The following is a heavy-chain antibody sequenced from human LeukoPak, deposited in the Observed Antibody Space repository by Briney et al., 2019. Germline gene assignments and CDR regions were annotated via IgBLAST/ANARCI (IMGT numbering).Heavy chain of an antibody. CDR2: ISGSGGAT. Sequence: GGTLRLSCAASGFTFSTFGMSWVRQAPGKGLEWVSAISGSGGATFYADSVKGRFTISRDNSKNTLYLQMNSLRAEDTAVYYCARGGYYYDSSGANYWGQGTLVTVSS. CDR3: ARGGYYYDSSGANY. J-gene: IGHJ4*02. D-gene: IGHD3-22*01. V-gene: IGHV3-23*01. CDR1: GFTFSTFG.